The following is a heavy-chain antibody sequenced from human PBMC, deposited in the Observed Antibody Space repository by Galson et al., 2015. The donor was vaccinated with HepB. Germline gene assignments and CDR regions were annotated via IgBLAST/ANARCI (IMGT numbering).Heavy chain of an antibody. D-gene: IGHD2-15*01. V-gene: IGHV4-34*01. CDR1: GGSFSGYY. J-gene: IGHJ5*02. Sequence: TLSLTCAVYGGSFSGYYWSWIRQPPGKGLEWIGEINHSGSTNYNPSLKSRVTISVDTSKNQFSLKLSSVTAADTAVYYCARAQGRWWFPNWFDPWGQGTLVTVSS. CDR3: ARAQGRWWFPNWFDP. CDR2: INHSGST.